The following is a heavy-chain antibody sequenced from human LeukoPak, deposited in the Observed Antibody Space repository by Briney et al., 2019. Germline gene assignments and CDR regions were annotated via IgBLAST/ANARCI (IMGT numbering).Heavy chain of an antibody. J-gene: IGHJ4*02. D-gene: IGHD2-21*01. CDR3: AKDRRWGSPTEFDY. V-gene: IGHV3-53*01. Sequence: PGGSLRLSCAASGFTVSSTYMNWVRQAPGKGLEWVSVIYRDGGTYYADSVKGRFTVSRDNSKNTLYLQMNSLRAEDTAVYYCAKDRRWGSPTEFDYWGQGTLVTVSS. CDR2: IYRDGGT. CDR1: GFTVSSTY.